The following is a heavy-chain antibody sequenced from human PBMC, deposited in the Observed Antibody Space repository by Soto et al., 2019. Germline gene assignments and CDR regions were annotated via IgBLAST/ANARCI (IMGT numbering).Heavy chain of an antibody. CDR2: IIPTFGTA. CDR3: ARGGTVVPQGDGAFDI. J-gene: IGHJ3*02. D-gene: IGHD2-15*01. V-gene: IGHV1-69*01. Sequence: LEWMGGIIPTFGTANYAQKFQGRVTITADESTSTAYMELSSLRSEDTAVYYCARGGTVVPQGDGAFDIWGQGTMVTVSS.